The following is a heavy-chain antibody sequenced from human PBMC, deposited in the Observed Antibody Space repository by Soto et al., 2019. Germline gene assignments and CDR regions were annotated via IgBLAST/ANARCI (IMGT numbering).Heavy chain of an antibody. J-gene: IGHJ6*02. V-gene: IGHV4-61*01. CDR2: MYNTGST. Sequence: SETLSLTCTVSGGSISSSTYYWGWIRQPPGKGLEWIGYMYNTGSTVYNPSFQSRVTISVDTSKNQFSLKLNSVTAADTAVYYCARDLWGYCGTDCYPLDVWGQGTTVTVSS. D-gene: IGHD2-21*02. CDR3: ARDLWGYCGTDCYPLDV. CDR1: GGSISSSTYY.